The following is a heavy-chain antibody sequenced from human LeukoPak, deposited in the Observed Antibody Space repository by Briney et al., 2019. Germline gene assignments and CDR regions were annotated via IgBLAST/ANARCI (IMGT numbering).Heavy chain of an antibody. CDR1: GGSFSGYY. Sequence: PSETLSLTCAVYGGSFSGYYWSWIRQPPGKGLEWIGEINHSGSTNYNPSLKSRVTISVDTSKNQFSLKLSSVTAADTAVYYCARYRERGTRYYYYYMDVWGKGTTVTISS. V-gene: IGHV4-34*01. J-gene: IGHJ6*03. CDR2: INHSGST. D-gene: IGHD1-1*01. CDR3: ARYRERGTRYYYYYMDV.